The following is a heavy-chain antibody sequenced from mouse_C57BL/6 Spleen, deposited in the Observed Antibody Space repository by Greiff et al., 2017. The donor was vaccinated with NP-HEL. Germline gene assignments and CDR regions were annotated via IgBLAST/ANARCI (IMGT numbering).Heavy chain of an antibody. Sequence: VQRVESGPGLVQPSQSLSITCTVSGFSFTSYGVHWVRQSPGKGLEWLGVIWRGGSTDYNAAFMSRLSITKDNSKSQVFFKMNSLQADDTAIYYCAKTYYYGSEGFAYWGQGTLVTVSA. CDR1: GFSFTSYG. D-gene: IGHD1-1*01. CDR3: AKTYYYGSEGFAY. J-gene: IGHJ3*01. CDR2: IWRGGST. V-gene: IGHV2-5*01.